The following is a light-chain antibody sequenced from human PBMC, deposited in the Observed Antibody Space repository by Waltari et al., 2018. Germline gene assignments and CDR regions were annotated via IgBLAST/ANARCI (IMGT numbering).Light chain of an antibody. CDR1: SSHLGAGYY. J-gene: IGLJ2*01. Sequence: QSVLTQPPSVSGAPGLRVTISCTGSSSHLGAGYYGHWYQHLPGTAPKLLIYGTNNRPSGVPDRFSGSKSGTSASLAITGLQVDDEADYYCQSYDTSLSVVFGGGTKLTVL. V-gene: IGLV1-40*01. CDR2: GTN. CDR3: QSYDTSLSVV.